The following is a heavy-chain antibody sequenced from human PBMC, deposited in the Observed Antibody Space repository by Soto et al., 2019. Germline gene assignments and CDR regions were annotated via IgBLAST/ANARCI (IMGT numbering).Heavy chain of an antibody. Sequence: GASVKVSCKASGYTFSSHGISWGRQAPGQGLEWMGRISGYNGNTNYAQKLQARVTMTTDTSTSTAYMELRSLRSDDTAVYYCANSHPTCLYGMDVWGQGTTVTVSS. CDR3: ANSHPTCLYGMDV. CDR2: ISGYNGNT. J-gene: IGHJ6*02. D-gene: IGHD3-16*01. V-gene: IGHV1-18*04. CDR1: GYTFSSHG.